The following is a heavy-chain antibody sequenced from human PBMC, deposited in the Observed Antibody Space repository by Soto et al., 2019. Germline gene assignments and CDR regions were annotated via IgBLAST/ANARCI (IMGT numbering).Heavy chain of an antibody. Sequence: GASVKVSCKPSGFTFTSSAVQWVRQARGQRLEWIGWIVVGSGNTNYAQKFQERVTITRDMSTSTAYMELSSLRSEDTAVYYCAAEGDYDFWSGYYNLFAPWGQGTLVTVSS. CDR3: AAEGDYDFWSGYYNLFAP. D-gene: IGHD3-3*01. CDR2: IVVGSGNT. CDR1: GFTFTSSA. V-gene: IGHV1-58*01. J-gene: IGHJ5*02.